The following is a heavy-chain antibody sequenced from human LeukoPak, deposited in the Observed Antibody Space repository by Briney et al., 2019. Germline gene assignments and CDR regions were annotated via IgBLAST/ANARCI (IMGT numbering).Heavy chain of an antibody. D-gene: IGHD6-19*01. J-gene: IGHJ3*02. V-gene: IGHV4-59*01. CDR2: IYYSGST. CDR3: ARDEGIAVAGTGAFDI. Sequence: SSETLSLTCTVSGGSISSYYWSWIRQPPGKGLEWIGYIYYSGSTNYNPSLKSRVTISVDTSKNQFSLKLSSVTAADTAVYYCARDEGIAVAGTGAFDIWGQGTMVTVSS. CDR1: GGSISSYY.